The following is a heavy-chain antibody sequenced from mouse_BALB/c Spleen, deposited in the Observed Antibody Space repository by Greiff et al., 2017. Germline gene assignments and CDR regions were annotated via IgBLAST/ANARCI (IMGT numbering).Heavy chain of an antibody. D-gene: IGHD1-1*01. J-gene: IGHJ3*01. CDR3: ARDYVTTFAY. Sequence: EVHLVESGGGLVQPGGSRKLSCAASGFTFSSFGMHWVRQAPEKGLEWVAYISSGSSTIYYADTVKGRFTISRDNPKNTLFLQMTSLRSEDTAMYYCARDYVTTFAYWGQGTLVTVSA. CDR2: ISSGSSTI. CDR1: GFTFSSFG. V-gene: IGHV5-17*02.